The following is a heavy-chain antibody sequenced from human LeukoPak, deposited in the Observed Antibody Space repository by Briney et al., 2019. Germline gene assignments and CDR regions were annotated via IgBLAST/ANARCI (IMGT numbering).Heavy chain of an antibody. CDR2: ISSSRSNM. CDR3: AKDRLWFGELLESFDY. V-gene: IGHV3-48*04. J-gene: IGHJ4*02. CDR1: GFTFNTYT. D-gene: IGHD3-10*01. Sequence: GGSLRLSCAASGFTFNTYTMNWVRQAPGKGLEWVSYISSSRSNMYYVDSVKGRFTSSRDNAENSLYLQMNSLRAEDTAVYYCAKDRLWFGELLESFDYWGQGTLVTVSS.